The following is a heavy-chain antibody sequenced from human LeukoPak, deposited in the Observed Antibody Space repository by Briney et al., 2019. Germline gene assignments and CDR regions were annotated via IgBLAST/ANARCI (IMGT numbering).Heavy chain of an antibody. CDR2: VYYSGST. D-gene: IGHD3-3*01. CDR3: AKRLFGDYYGMDV. CDR1: GGSISSYY. J-gene: IGHJ6*02. Sequence: SETLSLTCTVSGGSISSYYWSWIRQPPGKGLGWIGYVYYSGSTNYNPSLKSRVTISVDTSKNQFSLKLSSVTAADTAVYYCAKRLFGDYYGMDVWGQGTSVTVSS. V-gene: IGHV4-59*01.